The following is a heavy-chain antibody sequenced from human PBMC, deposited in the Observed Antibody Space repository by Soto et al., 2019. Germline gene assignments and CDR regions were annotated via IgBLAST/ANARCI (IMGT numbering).Heavy chain of an antibody. J-gene: IGHJ3*02. D-gene: IGHD2-8*02. CDR1: GFTFINAW. CDR2: IKSKTDGGTT. V-gene: IGHV3-15*01. CDR3: TTEVRPRNNGVPLVVFDT. Sequence: EVQLVEYGGGLINSGGSLRLSCAASGFTFINAWMSWVRQAPGKGLEWVGRIKSKTDGGTTDYAAPVKGRFTISRDDSRNTVYLQMYSLRTEEDTAVYYCTTEVRPRNNGVPLVVFDTWGQGTMVTVSS.